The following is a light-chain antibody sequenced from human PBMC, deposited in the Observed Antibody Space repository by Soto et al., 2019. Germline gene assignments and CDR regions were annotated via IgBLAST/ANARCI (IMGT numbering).Light chain of an antibody. CDR3: TSYAGGNNV. Sequence: QSALTQPPSASGSPGQSVTISCTGTSSDVGGYNYVSWYQQQPGKVPKLMVNEFNKRPSEVPDRFYGSKSGNTASLTVSGLQAEDEADYYCTSYAGGNNVFGTGTKLTVL. CDR2: EFN. CDR1: SSDVGGYNY. J-gene: IGLJ1*01. V-gene: IGLV2-8*01.